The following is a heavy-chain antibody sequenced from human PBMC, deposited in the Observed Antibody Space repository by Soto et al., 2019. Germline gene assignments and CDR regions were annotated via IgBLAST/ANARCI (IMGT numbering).Heavy chain of an antibody. CDR3: ARAARGLSYGSLWFDP. D-gene: IGHD5-18*01. CDR1: GFTFSSYS. V-gene: IGHV3-48*01. CDR2: ISSSSGII. Sequence: GGSLRLSCAASGFTFSSYSMNWVRQAPGKGLEWISYISSSSGIIYYADSVKGRFTISRDNGKNSLYLQMNSLRAEDTAVYYCARAARGLSYGSLWFDPWGQGPLVTVSS. J-gene: IGHJ5*02.